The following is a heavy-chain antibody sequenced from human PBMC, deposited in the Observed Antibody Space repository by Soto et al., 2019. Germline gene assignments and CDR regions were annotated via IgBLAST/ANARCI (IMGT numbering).Heavy chain of an antibody. Sequence: EVQLVESGGGSVKPGGSLRLSCAVSDFTLSNARMNWVRQAPGKGLEWVGRTKSKVDGGTTDYAAPVKGRFTISRDDSKNMLFLQMNSLKSEDTAVYYCSTGGYPSGLDYWGQGTLVTVSS. J-gene: IGHJ4*02. D-gene: IGHD3-10*01. CDR2: TKSKVDGGTT. V-gene: IGHV3-15*07. CDR3: STGGYPSGLDY. CDR1: DFTLSNAR.